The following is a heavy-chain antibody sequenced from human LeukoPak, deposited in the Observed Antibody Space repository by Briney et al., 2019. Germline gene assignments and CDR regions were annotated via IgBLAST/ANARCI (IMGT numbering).Heavy chain of an antibody. CDR3: ARDLVATIKGDDAFDI. CDR2: ISAYNGNT. V-gene: IGHV1-18*01. J-gene: IGHJ3*02. CDR1: GYTFTSYG. Sequence: ASVKVSCKASGYTFTSYGISWVRQAPGQGLEWMGWISAYNGNTNYAQTLQGRVTMTTDTSTSTAYMELRSLRSDDTAVYYCARDLVATIKGDDAFDIWGQGTMVTVSS. D-gene: IGHD5-12*01.